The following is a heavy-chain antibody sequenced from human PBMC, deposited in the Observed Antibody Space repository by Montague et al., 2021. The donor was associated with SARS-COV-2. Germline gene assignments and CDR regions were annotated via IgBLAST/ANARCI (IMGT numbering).Heavy chain of an antibody. D-gene: IGHD3-16*01. J-gene: IGHJ5*02. CDR1: AGAIRDTDYF. CDR2: IYYSGTT. CDR3: ARHRDNLGSLNWFAP. V-gene: IGHV4-39*01. Sequence: SETRSLTCTVSAGAIRDTDYFWGWIRQPPGKGLEWIGSIYYSGTTYHNPSLKSRVTISVDTSKNQFSLKLSSVTAADTAMYFCARHRDNLGSLNWFAPWGQGTLVTVSS.